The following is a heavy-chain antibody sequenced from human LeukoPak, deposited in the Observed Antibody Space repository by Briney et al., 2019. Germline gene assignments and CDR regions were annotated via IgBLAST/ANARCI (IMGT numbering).Heavy chain of an antibody. CDR3: AKLCSGHYFDY. V-gene: IGHV3-23*01. CDR2: ISGSGGST. D-gene: IGHD2-15*01. CDR1: GFTFGSRW. J-gene: IGHJ4*02. Sequence: GGSLRLSCAASGFTFGSRWMHWVRQAPGKGLEWVSAISGSGGSTYYADSVKGRFTISRDNSKNTLYLQMNSLRAEDTAVYYCAKLCSGHYFDYWGQGTLVTVSS.